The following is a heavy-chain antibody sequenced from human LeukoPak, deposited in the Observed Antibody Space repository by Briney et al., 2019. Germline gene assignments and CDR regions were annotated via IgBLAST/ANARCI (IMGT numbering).Heavy chain of an antibody. D-gene: IGHD6-19*01. CDR3: ATKQWLAPPPDS. CDR1: GFPFSKYW. CDR2: INTDGTVT. J-gene: IGHJ4*02. Sequence: PGGSLRLSCAASGFPFSKYWMLGVRQAPGKGLESVSRINTDGTVTTYADSVKGRFTVSRDNADNTMFLQMNSVRDEDTAVYYCATKQWLAPPPDSWGQGTPVTVSS. V-gene: IGHV3-74*01.